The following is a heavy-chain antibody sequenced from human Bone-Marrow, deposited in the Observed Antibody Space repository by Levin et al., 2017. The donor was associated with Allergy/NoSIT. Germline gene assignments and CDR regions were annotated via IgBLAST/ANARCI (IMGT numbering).Heavy chain of an antibody. CDR1: GYTFNSYD. Sequence: ASVKVSCKASGYTFNSYDINWVRQASGQGLEWMGWMNPKSGNTGYAQKFQGRVTMTTSTSISTAYMELSSLRSEDTAVYFCARGCVIGVRYGDNNWFDPWGQGTLVTVSS. CDR2: MNPKSGNT. D-gene: IGHD4-17*01. CDR3: ARGCVIGVRYGDNNWFDP. J-gene: IGHJ5*02. V-gene: IGHV1-8*01.